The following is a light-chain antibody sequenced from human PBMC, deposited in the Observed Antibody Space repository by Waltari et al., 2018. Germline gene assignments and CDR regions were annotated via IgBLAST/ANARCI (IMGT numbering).Light chain of an antibody. J-gene: IGKJ2*01. CDR3: QHYGSSPPFYT. Sequence: DIVLTQSPGTLSLSPGERATLFCRASQSVISSYLAWYQQRPGQAPRLLIYGASNRATGIPDRFSGSGSGTDFTLTISRLEPEDFAVYYCQHYGSSPPFYTFGQGTKLEIK. CDR1: QSVISSY. CDR2: GAS. V-gene: IGKV3-20*01.